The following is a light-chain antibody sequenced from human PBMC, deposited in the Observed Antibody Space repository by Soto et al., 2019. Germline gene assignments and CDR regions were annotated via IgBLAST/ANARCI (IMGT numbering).Light chain of an antibody. V-gene: IGKV3-20*01. CDR3: QQYGSSSWT. J-gene: IGKJ1*01. Sequence: EIVLTQSPATLSFSPGERATLSCRASHTVSSSYLAWYQQKPGQAPRLLIYGASSRATGIPDRFSGSGSGTDFTLSITRLEPEDFAVYYCQQYGSSSWTFGQGTKVDIK. CDR1: HTVSSSY. CDR2: GAS.